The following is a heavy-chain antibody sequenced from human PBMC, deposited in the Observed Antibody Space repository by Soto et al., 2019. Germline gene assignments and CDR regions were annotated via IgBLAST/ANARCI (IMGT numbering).Heavy chain of an antibody. V-gene: IGHV4-31*03. Sequence: TLSLTCPVSGGPISSGGYYWSWIRQHPGKGLEWIGYIYYSGSTNYNPSLKSRVTISVDTSKNQFSLKLSSVTAADTAVYYCARGRPIYDFWSGYYPDYYYYGMDVWGQGTTVTVSS. CDR2: IYYSGST. J-gene: IGHJ6*02. CDR1: GGPISSGGYY. D-gene: IGHD3-3*01. CDR3: ARGRPIYDFWSGYYPDYYYYGMDV.